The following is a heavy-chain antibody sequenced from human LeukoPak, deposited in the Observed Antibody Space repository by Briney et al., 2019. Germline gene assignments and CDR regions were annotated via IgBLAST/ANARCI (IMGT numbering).Heavy chain of an antibody. CDR1: GFTFSSYS. CDR3: ARAETRIAVAGT. Sequence: PGGSLRLSCAASGFTFSSYSMNWVRQAPGKGLEWVSSISSSSSYIYYADSVKGRFTFSRDNAKNSLYLQMNSLRAEDTAVYYCARAETRIAVAGTWGQGTLVTVSS. D-gene: IGHD6-19*01. J-gene: IGHJ4*02. V-gene: IGHV3-21*01. CDR2: ISSSSSYI.